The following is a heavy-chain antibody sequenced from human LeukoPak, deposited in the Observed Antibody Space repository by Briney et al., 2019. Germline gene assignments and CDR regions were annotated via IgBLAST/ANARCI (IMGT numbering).Heavy chain of an antibody. V-gene: IGHV4-34*01. Sequence: WETLSLTCAVYGGSFSGYYWSWIRQPPGKGLEWIGEINHSGSTNYNPSLKSRVTISVDTSKNQFSLKLSSVTGADTAVYYCASSSGRGAFDIWGQGTMVTVSS. J-gene: IGHJ3*02. D-gene: IGHD6-19*01. CDR2: INHSGST. CDR3: ASSSGRGAFDI. CDR1: GGSFSGYY.